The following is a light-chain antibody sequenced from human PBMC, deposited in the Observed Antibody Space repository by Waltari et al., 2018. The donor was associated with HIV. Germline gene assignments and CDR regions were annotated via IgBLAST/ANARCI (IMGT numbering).Light chain of an antibody. CDR1: ALPTQY. Sequence: SYELTQPPSASVSPGQTARISCSGDALPTQYVFWYQQRPGQAPVMVIYRDKERPSGIPDRFSGASAGTTVTLTISGVLAEDEADYYCRSADSTGTYWVFGGGTKLTVL. CDR2: RDK. CDR3: RSADSTGTYWV. V-gene: IGLV3-25*03. J-gene: IGLJ3*02.